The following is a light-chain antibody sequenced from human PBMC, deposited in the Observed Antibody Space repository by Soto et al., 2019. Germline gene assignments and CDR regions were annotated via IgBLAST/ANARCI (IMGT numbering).Light chain of an antibody. V-gene: IGLV2-8*01. CDR3: KSYAGRNTYV. Sequence: QSVLTQPPSASGSPGQSVTISCTGTKSDIGVYDFVSWYQHHPGKAPRLIISEVVQRPSGVPDRLSGSKSGNTASLTVAGLQAADEADYLCKSYAGRNTYVFGSGTKLTVL. J-gene: IGLJ1*01. CDR2: EVV. CDR1: KSDIGVYDF.